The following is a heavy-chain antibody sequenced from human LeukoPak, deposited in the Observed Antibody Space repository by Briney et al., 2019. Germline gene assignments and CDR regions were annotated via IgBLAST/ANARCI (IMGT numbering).Heavy chain of an antibody. D-gene: IGHD3-10*01. Sequence: GGSLRLSCAASGGTFSSYAISWVRQAPGQGLEWMGGIIPIFGTANYAQKFQGRVTITADESTSTAYMELSSLRSEDTAVYYCARDKSFGFGESGDYWGQGTLVTVSS. CDR3: ARDKSFGFGESGDY. J-gene: IGHJ4*02. CDR1: GGTFSSYA. V-gene: IGHV1-69*01. CDR2: IIPIFGTA.